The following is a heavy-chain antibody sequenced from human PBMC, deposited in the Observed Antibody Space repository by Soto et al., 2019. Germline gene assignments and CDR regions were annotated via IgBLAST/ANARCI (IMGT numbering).Heavy chain of an antibody. V-gene: IGHV2-5*02. J-gene: IGHJ3*01. CDR1: GFSLTTFGVG. D-gene: IGHD2-2*01. Sequence: QITLKESGPTLVKPTQTLTLTCTISGFSLTTFGVGVGWVRQPPGKALEWLAIIYWDGDKHSSPSLRPRLTLTKDTSKNPVALIMPTMDRVDTATYYCAHSQVPAAMRSWGQGRIVTVSS. CDR3: AHSQVPAAMRS. CDR2: IYWDGDK.